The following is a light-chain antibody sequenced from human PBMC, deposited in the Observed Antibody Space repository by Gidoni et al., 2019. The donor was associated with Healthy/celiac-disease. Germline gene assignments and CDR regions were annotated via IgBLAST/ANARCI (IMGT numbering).Light chain of an antibody. V-gene: IGKV1-33*01. CDR2: DAS. Sequence: DIQMTQYPSSLSASVGDRVTITCQASQDISNYLNWYQQKPGKAPKLLIYDASNLETGVPSRFSGSGSGTDFTFTISSLQPEDIATYYCQQYDNLLITFGQXTRLEIK. CDR3: QQYDNLLIT. J-gene: IGKJ5*01. CDR1: QDISNY.